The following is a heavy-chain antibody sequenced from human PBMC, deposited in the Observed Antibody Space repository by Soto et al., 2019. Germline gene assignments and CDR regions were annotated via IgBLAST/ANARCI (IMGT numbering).Heavy chain of an antibody. Sequence: PGGSLRLSCAAPGLSFCDYSMNWVRPAPGKGLEWVSFIDLSGTTTYYRDSVKGRFTIFKDKSMNTVYLQMSSLTVEDTAVYYCTKDRVPDGIYSFDYWGQGALVTVSS. CDR2: IDLSGTTT. V-gene: IGHV3-23*03. J-gene: IGHJ4*02. CDR1: GLSFCDYS. D-gene: IGHD2-15*01. CDR3: TKDRVPDGIYSFDY.